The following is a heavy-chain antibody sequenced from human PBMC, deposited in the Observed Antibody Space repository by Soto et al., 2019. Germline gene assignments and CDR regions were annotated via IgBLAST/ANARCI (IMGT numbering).Heavy chain of an antibody. CDR2: INPSGGST. J-gene: IGHJ6*02. V-gene: IGHV1-46*01. CDR1: GYTFTSYY. CDR3: AREHDYYDSSGYNYYYYGMDV. D-gene: IGHD3-22*01. Sequence: ASVKVSCKASGYTFTSYYMHWVRQAPGQGLEWMGIINPSGGSTSYAQKFQGRVTMTRDTSTSTVYMELSSLRSEDTAVYYCAREHDYYDSSGYNYYYYGMDVWGQGTTVNVSS.